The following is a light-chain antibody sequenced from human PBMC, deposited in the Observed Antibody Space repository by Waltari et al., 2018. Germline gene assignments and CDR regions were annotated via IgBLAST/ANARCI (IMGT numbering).Light chain of an antibody. V-gene: IGLV2-23*01. Sequence: QSALTQPASVSGSPGQSITISCTGTSSYVGSYNLVSWYQQHPGKAPKLMIYEGSKRPSGVPNRFSGSKSGNTASLTISGLQAEDEADYYCCSYTAGSTWVFGGGTKLTVL. CDR1: SSYVGSYNL. CDR3: CSYTAGSTWV. J-gene: IGLJ3*02. CDR2: EGS.